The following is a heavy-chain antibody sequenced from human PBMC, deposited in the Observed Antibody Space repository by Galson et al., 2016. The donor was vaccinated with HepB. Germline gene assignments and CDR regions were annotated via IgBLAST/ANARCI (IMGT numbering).Heavy chain of an antibody. V-gene: IGHV1-18*01. CDR2: ISANTGSI. Sequence: SVKVSCKASGYSFTSYGIGWVRQAPGQGLEWMGWISANTGSIIQAQHLQGRVTMTTDTSTDTAYMELRSLSSDDTAVYWCAREGGTVRTHHVFGHWGQGALVTVSS. J-gene: IGHJ4*02. D-gene: IGHD4-17*01. CDR1: GYSFTSYG. CDR3: AREGGTVRTHHVFGH.